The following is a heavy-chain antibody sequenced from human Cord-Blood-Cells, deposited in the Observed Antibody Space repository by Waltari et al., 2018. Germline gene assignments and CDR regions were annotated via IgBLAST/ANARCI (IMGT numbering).Heavy chain of an antibody. D-gene: IGHD4-17*01. CDR2: SIPICGTA. V-gene: IGHV1-69*01. Sequence: QVQLVQSGAEVKKPGSSVKVSCKASGGTFSSYAISWVRQAPGQGLEWMGGSIPICGTANYAQKFQGRVTITADESTSTAYMELGSLRSEDTAVYYCASGGDDYGDYYFDYWGQGTLVTVSS. CDR3: ASGGDDYGDYYFDY. J-gene: IGHJ4*02. CDR1: GGTFSSYA.